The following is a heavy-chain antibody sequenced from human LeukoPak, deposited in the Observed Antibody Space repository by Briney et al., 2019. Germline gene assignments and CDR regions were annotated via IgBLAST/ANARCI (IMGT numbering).Heavy chain of an antibody. CDR1: GGSFSGYY. J-gene: IGHJ4*02. V-gene: IGHV4-34*01. CDR3: ARHVSY. CDR2: INHSGST. Sequence: PSETLSLTCAVYGGSFSGYYWSWIRQPPGKGLEWIGEINHSGSTNYNPSLESRVTISVDTSKNQFSLKLSSVTAADTAVYYCARHVSYWGQGTLVTVSS.